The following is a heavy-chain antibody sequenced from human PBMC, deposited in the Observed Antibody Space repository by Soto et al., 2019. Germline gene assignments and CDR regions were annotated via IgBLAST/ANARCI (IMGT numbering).Heavy chain of an antibody. Sequence: PSETLSLTCTVSGGSISSNYWTWIRQPPGRGLEWLGYVYYGASTNYNASLKSRITMSVDTSKKEFSLKLNSVTATDTAFYYCARGVRARRGYCSFDIWCQGTMVTVSS. CDR1: GGSISSNY. D-gene: IGHD5-12*01. CDR3: ARGVRARRGYCSFDI. J-gene: IGHJ3*02. V-gene: IGHV4-59*01. CDR2: VYYGAST.